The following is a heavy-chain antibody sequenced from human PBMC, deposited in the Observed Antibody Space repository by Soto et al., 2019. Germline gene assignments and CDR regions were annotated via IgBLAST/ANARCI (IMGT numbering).Heavy chain of an antibody. J-gene: IGHJ5*02. D-gene: IGHD2-8*01. CDR3: AREGTYCTNGVCYTIRWFDP. V-gene: IGHV1-69*12. CDR2: IIPIFGTA. Sequence: QVQLVQSGAEVKKPGSSVKVSCKASGGTFSSYAISWVRQAPGQGLEWMGGIIPIFGTANYAQKFQGRATITADESXXTXYKXLSSLRSEDTAVYYCAREGTYCTNGVCYTIRWFDPWGQGTLVTVSS. CDR1: GGTFSSYA.